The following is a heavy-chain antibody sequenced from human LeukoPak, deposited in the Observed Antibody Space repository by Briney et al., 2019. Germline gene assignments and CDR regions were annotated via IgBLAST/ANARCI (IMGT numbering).Heavy chain of an antibody. Sequence: PSATLSLTCTVSGGSISSSSYYWGWIRQPPGKGLEWIGSIYYSGSTYYNPSLNSRVTISVDTSKNQFSLKLSSVTAADTAVYYCARLRGYCSSTSCYTHYYYYYYMDVWGKGTTVTVSS. CDR1: GGSISSSSYY. CDR2: IYYSGST. D-gene: IGHD2-2*02. J-gene: IGHJ6*03. V-gene: IGHV4-39*01. CDR3: ARLRGYCSSTSCYTHYYYYYYMDV.